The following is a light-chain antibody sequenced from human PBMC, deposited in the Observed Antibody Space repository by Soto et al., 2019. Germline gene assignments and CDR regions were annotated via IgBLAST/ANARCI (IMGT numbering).Light chain of an antibody. CDR1: QSVSSSY. CDR3: QQYGSSPEWT. V-gene: IGKV3-20*01. J-gene: IGKJ1*01. CDR2: GAS. Sequence: EIVLTQSPGTLSLSPGERATLSCRASQSVSSSYLAWYQQKPGQAPRLLIYGASSRATGIPDRFSGSGSGTDITLTISRLEPEDFAVYDCQQYGSSPEWTFGQGTKVEIK.